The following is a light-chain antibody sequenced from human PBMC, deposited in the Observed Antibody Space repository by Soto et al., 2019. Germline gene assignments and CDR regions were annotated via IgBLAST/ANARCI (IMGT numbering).Light chain of an antibody. CDR2: YAS. J-gene: IGKJ3*01. CDR1: LTVSTN. V-gene: IGKV3-15*01. Sequence: DIVTTQSPATLSVSPGERVTLSCRASLTVSTNLAWYQQKPGQAPRLLIYYASTRATGTPARFSGSGSVKEFTLTISSLQPEDVATYYCQQYHNWPPGATFGPGTKVEIK. CDR3: QQYHNWPPGAT.